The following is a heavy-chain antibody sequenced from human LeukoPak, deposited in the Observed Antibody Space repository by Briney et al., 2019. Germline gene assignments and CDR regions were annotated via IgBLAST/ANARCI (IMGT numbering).Heavy chain of an antibody. J-gene: IGHJ4*02. CDR1: GFTFDDYA. D-gene: IGHD3-10*01. CDR3: TRDTDYGSATNYFDS. V-gene: IGHV3-43*01. Sequence: PGGSLRLSCAASGFTFDDYAMHWVRQAPGKGLEWVALISWEGQTTYYADSVRGRFTTSRDNSKNSLYLQMNSLRTEDTAFYYCTRDTDYGSATNYFDSWGQGTLVSVSS. CDR2: ISWEGQTT.